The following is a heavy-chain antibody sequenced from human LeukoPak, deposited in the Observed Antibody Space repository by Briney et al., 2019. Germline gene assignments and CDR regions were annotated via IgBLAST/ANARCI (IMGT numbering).Heavy chain of an antibody. D-gene: IGHD3-3*01. CDR1: GFSFNSYW. V-gene: IGHV3-7*01. J-gene: IGHJ4*02. CDR2: MNQDGSEK. Sequence: GGSLRLSCAASGFSFNSYWMSWVRQAPGKGLEWVANMNQDGSEKYYVDSVKGRFTISRDNADNTLFRQMNSLSAEDTAMYYGAMGHWLLEAWGQGSLVTVSS. CDR3: AMGHWLLEA.